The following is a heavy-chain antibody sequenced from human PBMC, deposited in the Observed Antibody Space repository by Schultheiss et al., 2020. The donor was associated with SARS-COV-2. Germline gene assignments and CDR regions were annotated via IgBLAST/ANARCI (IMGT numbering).Heavy chain of an antibody. CDR2: ISYDGSNK. Sequence: GGSLRLSCAASGFTFSSYEMNWVRQAPGKGLEWVAVISYDGSNKYYADSVKGRFTISRDNAKNSLYLQMNSLRAEDTAVYYCARGARQWGYWFDPWGQGTLVTVSS. CDR3: ARGARQWGYWFDP. J-gene: IGHJ5*02. CDR1: GFTFSSYE. D-gene: IGHD3-22*01. V-gene: IGHV3-30*03.